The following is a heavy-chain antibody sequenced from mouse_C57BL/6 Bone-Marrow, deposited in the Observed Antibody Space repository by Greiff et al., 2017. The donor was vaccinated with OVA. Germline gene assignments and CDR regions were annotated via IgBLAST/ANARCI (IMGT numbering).Heavy chain of an antibody. Sequence: QVQLKQPGAELVMPGASVKLSCKASGYTFTSYWMHWVKQRPGQGLEWIGEIDPSDSYTNYNQKFKGKSTLTVDKSSSTAYMQLSSLTSEDSAVYYCARENGSLYFDYWGQGTTLTVSS. D-gene: IGHD1-1*01. V-gene: IGHV1-69*01. J-gene: IGHJ2*01. CDR1: GYTFTSYW. CDR3: ARENGSLYFDY. CDR2: IDPSDSYT.